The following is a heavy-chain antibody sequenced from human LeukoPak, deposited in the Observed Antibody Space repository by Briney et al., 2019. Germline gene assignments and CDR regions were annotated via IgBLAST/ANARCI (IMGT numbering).Heavy chain of an antibody. D-gene: IGHD3-10*01. V-gene: IGHV3-23*01. CDR3: AKDYSKTSYYGSGTYFRPNWFDP. CDR1: GFTFSSYG. CDR2: ISGSGGST. J-gene: IGHJ5*02. Sequence: GGSLRLSCASSGFTFSSYGMSWVRQAPGKGLEWVSAISGSGGSTYYADSVKGRFTISRDSSKNTLYLQMNSLRSEDTAVYYCAKDYSKTSYYGSGTYFRPNWFDPWGQGTLVTVSS.